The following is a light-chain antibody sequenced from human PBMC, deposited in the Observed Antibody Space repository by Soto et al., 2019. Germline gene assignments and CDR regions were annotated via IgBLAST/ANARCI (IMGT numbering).Light chain of an antibody. CDR1: QSISSY. CDR3: QQSYRTPLT. CDR2: AAS. Sequence: DIQMTQSPSSLSASVGDRVTITCRASQSISSYLNWYQQKPGKTPKLLIYAASSLQRGIPSRFSGSGSGTDFTLTISSLQPEDFATYYCQQSYRTPLTFGQGTKVEIK. J-gene: IGKJ1*01. V-gene: IGKV1-39*01.